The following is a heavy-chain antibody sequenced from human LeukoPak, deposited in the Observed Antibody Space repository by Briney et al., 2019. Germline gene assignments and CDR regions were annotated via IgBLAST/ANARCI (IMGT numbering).Heavy chain of an antibody. D-gene: IGHD6-13*01. CDR2: INPNSGGT. Sequence: ASVKVSCKASGYTFIGYYMHWVRQAPGQGLEWMGWINPNSGGTNYAQKFQGRVTMTRDTSISTAYMELSRLRSDDTAVYYCARAVSSSWTRNWFDPWGQGTLVTVSS. V-gene: IGHV1-2*02. J-gene: IGHJ5*02. CDR3: ARAVSSSWTRNWFDP. CDR1: GYTFIGYY.